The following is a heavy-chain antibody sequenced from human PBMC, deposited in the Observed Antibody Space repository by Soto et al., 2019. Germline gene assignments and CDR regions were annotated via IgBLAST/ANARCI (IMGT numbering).Heavy chain of an antibody. Sequence: QVQLVQSGADVTKPGASVKVSCKASGSPFTSYGISGVRQAPGQGLEWMGWISAYNGHTNYAQKLQGRVTMTTDTSTKTAYMELRSLRSDDTAVYYCGGEDPASLNWGQGTLGTVSS. J-gene: IGHJ4*02. V-gene: IGHV1-18*01. D-gene: IGHD2-2*01. CDR3: GGEDPASLN. CDR1: GSPFTSYG. CDR2: ISAYNGHT.